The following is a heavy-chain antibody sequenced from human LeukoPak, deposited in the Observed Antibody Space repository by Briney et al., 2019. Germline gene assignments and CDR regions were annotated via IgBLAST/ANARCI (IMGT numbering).Heavy chain of an antibody. J-gene: IGHJ5*02. V-gene: IGHV1-8*01. CDR2: MNPNSGNT. D-gene: IGHD2-15*01. CDR1: GYTFTSYD. CDR3: QTQLGYCSGGSCGP. Sequence: ASVKVSCKASGYTFTSYDINWVRQATGQGLEWMGWMNPNSGNTGYAQKFQGRVTMTRNTSISTAYIELSSLRSEDTAVYYCQTQLGYCSGGSCGPWGQGTLVTVSS.